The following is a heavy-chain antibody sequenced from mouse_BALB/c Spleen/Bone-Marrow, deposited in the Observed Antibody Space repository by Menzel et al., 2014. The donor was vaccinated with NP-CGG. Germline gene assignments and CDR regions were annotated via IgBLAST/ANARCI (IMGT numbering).Heavy chain of an antibody. V-gene: IGHV3-2*02. CDR3: ARRGYYGTFLFAY. Sequence: EVKLVESGPGLVKTSQSLSLTCTVTGYSITSDSAWNWIRQFPGNKLEWMAYISYSGSTTYNPSLTSRISITRDTSKNQFFLQLNSVTTEDTATYYCARRGYYGTFLFAYWGQGTLGTVSA. D-gene: IGHD2-1*01. J-gene: IGHJ3*01. CDR2: ISYSGST. CDR1: GYSITSDSA.